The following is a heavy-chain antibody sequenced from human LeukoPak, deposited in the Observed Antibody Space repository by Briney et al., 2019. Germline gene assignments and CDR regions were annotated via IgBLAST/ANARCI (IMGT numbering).Heavy chain of an antibody. D-gene: IGHD3-22*01. CDR2: ISAYNGNT. J-gene: IGHJ4*02. CDR3: ARVWASGYYPGYYFDY. CDR1: SYTFTSYG. V-gene: IGHV1-18*01. Sequence: ASVKVSCKASSYTFTSYGISWVRQAPGQGLEWMGWISAYNGNTNYAQKLQGRVTMTTDTSTSTAYMELRSLRSDDTAVYYCARVWASGYYPGYYFDYWGQGTLVTVSS.